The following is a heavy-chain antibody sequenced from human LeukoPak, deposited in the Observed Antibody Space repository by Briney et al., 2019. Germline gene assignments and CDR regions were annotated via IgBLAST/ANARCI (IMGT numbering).Heavy chain of an antibody. J-gene: IGHJ4*02. V-gene: IGHV1-69*04. D-gene: IGHD4-23*01. CDR2: IIPILGIA. CDR1: GGTFRSYA. CDR3: ARDPDDYGGNSPFDY. Sequence: SVKVSCKASGGTFRSYAISWVRPAPGQGLEWMGGIIPILGIANYAQKFQGRVTITADKSTSTAYMELSSLRSEDTAVYYCARDPDDYGGNSPFDYWGQGTLVTVSS.